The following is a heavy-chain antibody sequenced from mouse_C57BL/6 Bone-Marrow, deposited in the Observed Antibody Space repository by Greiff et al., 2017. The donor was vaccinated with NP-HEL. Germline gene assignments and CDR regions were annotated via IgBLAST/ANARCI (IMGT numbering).Heavy chain of an antibody. J-gene: IGHJ2*01. Sequence: DVKLVESGGGLVKPGGSLKLSCAASGFTFSSYAMSWVRQTPEKRLEWVATISDGGSYTYYPDNVKGRFTISRDNAKNNLYLQMSHLKSEDTAMYYCARDRGLLPDYWGQGTTLTVSS. CDR2: ISDGGSYT. CDR3: ARDRGLLPDY. D-gene: IGHD2-3*01. V-gene: IGHV5-4*01. CDR1: GFTFSSYA.